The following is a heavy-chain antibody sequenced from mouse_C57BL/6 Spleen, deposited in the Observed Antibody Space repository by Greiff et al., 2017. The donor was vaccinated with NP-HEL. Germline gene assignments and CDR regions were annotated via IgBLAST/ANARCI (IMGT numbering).Heavy chain of an antibody. Sequence: QLQQSGPELVKPGASVKISCKASGYSLTGYYMNWVKQSPEKSLEWIGEINPSTGGTTYNQKFKAKATLTVDKSSSTAYMQLKSLTSEDSAVYYCAPNYYGSRVYAMDYWGQGTSVTVSS. D-gene: IGHD1-1*01. J-gene: IGHJ4*01. CDR2: INPSTGGT. V-gene: IGHV1-42*01. CDR1: GYSLTGYY. CDR3: APNYYGSRVYAMDY.